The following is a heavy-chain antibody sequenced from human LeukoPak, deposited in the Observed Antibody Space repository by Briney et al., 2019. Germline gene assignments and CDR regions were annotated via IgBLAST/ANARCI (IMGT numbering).Heavy chain of an antibody. CDR3: ARATRGYSYGYWFDP. Sequence: SETLSLTCTVSGGSISSYYWSWIRQPSEKGLEWIGYLYDSWSTNYNPSLKSRVTISVDTSKNQFSLKLSSVTAADTAVYYCARATRGYSYGYWFDPWGQGTLVTVSS. CDR1: GGSISSYY. D-gene: IGHD5-18*01. J-gene: IGHJ5*02. V-gene: IGHV4-59*01. CDR2: LYDSWST.